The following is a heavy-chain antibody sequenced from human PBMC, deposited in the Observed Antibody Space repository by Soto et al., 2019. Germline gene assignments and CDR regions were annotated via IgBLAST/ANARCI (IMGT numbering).Heavy chain of an antibody. V-gene: IGHV3-23*01. CDR3: AKDGGYAYYDSSGYYFGY. CDR2: ISGSGGST. J-gene: IGHJ4*02. CDR1: GFTVSSYA. D-gene: IGHD3-22*01. Sequence: GGCLRLCGAACGFTVSSYAMSWVRQAPGKGLEWVSAISGSGGSTYYADSVKGRLTISRDNSKNTLYLQMNSLRAEDTAVYYCAKDGGYAYYDSSGYYFGYWGQGTLVTVSS.